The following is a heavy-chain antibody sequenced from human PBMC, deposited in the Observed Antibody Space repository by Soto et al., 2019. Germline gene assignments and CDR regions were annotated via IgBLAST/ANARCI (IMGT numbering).Heavy chain of an antibody. D-gene: IGHD6-19*01. CDR1: GFFFSSYT. J-gene: IGHJ4*02. Sequence: EVQLLESGGGLVQPGGSLRLSCVGSGFFFSSYTMTWVRQAPGKGLEWVSSFSATSENTYYADSVRRRFTISRDNSKNTLFLQMNSLTAEATAMYYCAKARDQQWVRLPFDYWGQGILVIVSS. CDR3: AKARDQQWVRLPFDY. V-gene: IGHV3-23*01. CDR2: FSATSENT.